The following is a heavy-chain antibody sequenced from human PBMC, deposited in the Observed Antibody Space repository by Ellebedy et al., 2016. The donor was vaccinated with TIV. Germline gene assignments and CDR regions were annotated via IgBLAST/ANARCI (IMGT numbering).Heavy chain of an antibody. D-gene: IGHD3-10*01. J-gene: IGHJ4*02. Sequence: AASVKVSCKASGYTFTSYYIHWVRQAPGQGLEWMGIINHSGGSTSYAQKLQGRVTMTRDTSTSTVYMELSSLRSEDTAVYYCARAHYGSGSYSHFDYWGQGTLVTVSS. CDR3: ARAHYGSGSYSHFDY. V-gene: IGHV1-46*01. CDR1: GYTFTSYY. CDR2: INHSGGST.